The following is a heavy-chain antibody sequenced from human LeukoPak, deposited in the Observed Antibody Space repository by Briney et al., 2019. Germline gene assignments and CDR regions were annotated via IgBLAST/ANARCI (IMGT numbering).Heavy chain of an antibody. J-gene: IGHJ2*01. CDR2: IYRGGST. CDR1: GFTVSRNY. CDR3: AKGPSIAARPGYFDL. V-gene: IGHV3-53*01. D-gene: IGHD6-6*01. Sequence: GGSLRLSCAASGFTVSRNYMSWVRQAAGKGLEWVSLIYRGGSTYYADSVKGRFTLSRDNSKNTLYLQMTSLRAEDTAVYYCAKGPSIAARPGYFDLWGRGTLVTVSS.